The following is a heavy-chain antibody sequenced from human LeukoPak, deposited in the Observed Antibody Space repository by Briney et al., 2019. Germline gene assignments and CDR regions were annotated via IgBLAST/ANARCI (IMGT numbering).Heavy chain of an antibody. D-gene: IGHD6-13*01. CDR3: ALGYSSSWYGHDAFDI. CDR2: IYTSGST. V-gene: IGHV4-4*07. CDR1: GGSISSYY. J-gene: IGHJ3*02. Sequence: PSETLPLTCTVSGGSISSYYWSWIRQPAGKGLEWIGRIYTSGSTNYNPSLKSRVTMSVDTSKNQFSLKLSSVTAADTAVYYCALGYSSSWYGHDAFDIWGQGTMVTVSS.